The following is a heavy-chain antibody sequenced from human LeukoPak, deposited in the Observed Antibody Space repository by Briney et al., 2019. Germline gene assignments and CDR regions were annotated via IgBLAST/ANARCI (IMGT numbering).Heavy chain of an antibody. J-gene: IGHJ5*02. D-gene: IGHD3-10*01. CDR1: GYTFTGYY. Sequence: ASVKVSCKASGYTFTGYYMHWVRQAPGQGLEWMGRINPNSGGTNYAQKFQGRVTMTRDTSISTAYMELSRLRSDDTAVYYCARLDGSGSYSHWFDPWGQGTLVTVSS. V-gene: IGHV1-2*06. CDR2: INPNSGGT. CDR3: ARLDGSGSYSHWFDP.